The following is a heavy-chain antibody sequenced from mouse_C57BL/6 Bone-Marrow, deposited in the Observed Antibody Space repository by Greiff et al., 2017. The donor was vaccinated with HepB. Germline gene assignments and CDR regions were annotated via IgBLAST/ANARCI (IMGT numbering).Heavy chain of an antibody. CDR3: AGGPNYSGSPCFAN. Sequence: EVKLMESGPGMVKPSQSLSLTCTVTGYSITSGYDWHWIRHFPGNKLEWMGYISYSGITNYNPSLKSRISITHDTSKNHFFLKLNSVTTEDTATYYCAGGPNYSGSPCFANGAKGLWSLSLQ. V-gene: IGHV3-1*01. CDR2: ISYSGIT. J-gene: IGHJ3*01. D-gene: IGHD1-1*01. CDR1: GYSITSGYD.